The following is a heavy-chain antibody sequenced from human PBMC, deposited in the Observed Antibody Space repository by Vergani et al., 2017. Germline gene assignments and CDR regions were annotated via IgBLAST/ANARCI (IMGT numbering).Heavy chain of an antibody. CDR3: ARFGTRAAAGTGYYYMDV. Sequence: QVQLQQWGAGLLKPSETLSLTCAVYGGSFSGYYWSWIRQPPGKGLEWIGEINHSGSTNYNPSLKSRVTISVDTSKNQFSLKLSSVTAADTAVYYCARFGTRAAAGTGYYYMDVWGKGTTVTVSS. J-gene: IGHJ6*03. D-gene: IGHD6-13*01. CDR2: INHSGST. V-gene: IGHV4-34*01. CDR1: GGSFSGYY.